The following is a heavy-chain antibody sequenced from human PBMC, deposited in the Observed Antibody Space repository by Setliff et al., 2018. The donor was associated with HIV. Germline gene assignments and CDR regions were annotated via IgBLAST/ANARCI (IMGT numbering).Heavy chain of an antibody. CDR3: ARTDYGGNSGGNYFDY. CDR1: GYTFTSFG. V-gene: IGHV1-18*01. J-gene: IGHJ4*02. CDR2: ISPYNGHT. D-gene: IGHD4-17*01. Sequence: ASVKVSCKASGYTFTSFGISWVRQAPGQGLEWMGRISPYNGHTNFAQKFQGRVTMTTDTATSTAYMEVRSLRSDDTAVYYCARTDYGGNSGGNYFDYWGQGSLVTVTS.